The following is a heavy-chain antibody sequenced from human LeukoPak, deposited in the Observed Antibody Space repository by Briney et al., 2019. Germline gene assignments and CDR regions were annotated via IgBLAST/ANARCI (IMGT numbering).Heavy chain of an antibody. V-gene: IGHV3-7*01. CDR1: GFTFSYYW. Sequence: GGSLRLSCAASGFTFSYYWMTWVRQAPGKGLEWVADLRPDGRDKYYADSVKGRFTISRDNAKNSLYLQMNGLRADDTAIYYCARDAYDDASESWGQGTLVTVSS. CDR2: LRPDGRDK. J-gene: IGHJ5*02. D-gene: IGHD3-3*01. CDR3: ARDAYDDASES.